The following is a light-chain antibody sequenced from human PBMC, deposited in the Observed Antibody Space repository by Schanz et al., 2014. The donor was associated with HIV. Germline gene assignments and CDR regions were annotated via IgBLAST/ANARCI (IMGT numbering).Light chain of an antibody. CDR2: KAS. CDR3: QQCVTYPYT. V-gene: IGKV1-5*03. J-gene: IGKJ2*01. CDR1: QSVDRW. Sequence: DIQMTQSPSTLSASVGDKITITCRASQSVDRWLAWYQQKPGKAPKLLIYKASSLESGVPSRFSGSVSGTSFTLTITSLQPDDFATYYCQQCVTYPYTFGQGTTLDIK.